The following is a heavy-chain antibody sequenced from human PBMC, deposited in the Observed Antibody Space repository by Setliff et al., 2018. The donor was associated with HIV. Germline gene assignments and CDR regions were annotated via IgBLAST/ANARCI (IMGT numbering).Heavy chain of an antibody. V-gene: IGHV4-34*01. CDR1: GGSFSGYY. D-gene: IGHD1-7*01. CDR3: ARDRYTWNYGKNYMDV. CDR2: INHGGST. Sequence: SETLSLTCAVYGGSFSGYYWSWIRQPPGKGLEWIGEINHGGSTNYNPSLKSRVTISVDTSKNQFSLKLSSVTAADTAVYYCARDRYTWNYGKNYMDVWGKGTTVTVSS. J-gene: IGHJ6*03.